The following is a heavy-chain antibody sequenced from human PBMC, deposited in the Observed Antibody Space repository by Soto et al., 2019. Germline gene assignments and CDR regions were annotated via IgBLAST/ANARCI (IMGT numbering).Heavy chain of an antibody. CDR2: ISHDGRNE. V-gene: IGHV3-30-3*01. D-gene: IGHD3-3*01. CDR1: GFSFSTFA. Sequence: QAYLVESGGGVVQPGRSLRLSCAASGFSFSTFALHWVRQAPGEGLEWVALISHDGRNEKYEESVKGRFTISRDNSKNTVYMQMDSLRLEDTGVYYCARDGLPDDFRSGGYSFDPWGQGTQVTVSS. J-gene: IGHJ5*02. CDR3: ARDGLPDDFRSGGYSFDP.